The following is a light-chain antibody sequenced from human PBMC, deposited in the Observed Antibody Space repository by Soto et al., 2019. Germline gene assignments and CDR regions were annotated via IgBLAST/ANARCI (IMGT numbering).Light chain of an antibody. J-gene: IGKJ5*01. CDR2: DAS. V-gene: IGKV3-15*01. CDR1: QTISSD. CDR3: QQYNKWPPIT. Sequence: EIVMTQSPVTPSASPWEGATLSCRASQTISSDLAWYQQKPGQAPRLLVYDASIRATGISARFSGSGSGTEFTLTISSLQSEDSATYYCQQYNKWPPITFGQGTRLEIK.